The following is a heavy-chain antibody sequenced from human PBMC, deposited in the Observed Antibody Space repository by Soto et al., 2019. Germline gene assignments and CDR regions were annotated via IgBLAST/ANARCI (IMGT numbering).Heavy chain of an antibody. CDR3: AGLMSSGYYSGMDV. Sequence: QVQLVQSGAEVKKPGSSVKVSCKASGGTFSSYTISWVRQAPGQGLEWMGRIIPILGIANYAQKFQGRVTITADKPPSTAYMELSSLRSEVTAVDYCAGLMSSGYYSGMDVWGQGTTVTVSS. J-gene: IGHJ6*02. CDR1: GGTFSSYT. V-gene: IGHV1-69*02. D-gene: IGHD3-10*01. CDR2: IIPILGIA.